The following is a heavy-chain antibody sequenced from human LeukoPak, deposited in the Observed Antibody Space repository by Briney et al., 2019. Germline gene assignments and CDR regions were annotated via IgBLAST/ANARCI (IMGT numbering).Heavy chain of an antibody. Sequence: PGGSLRLSCAASGFTFSSYSMNWVRQAPGKGLQWVSSISSSSLYIYYADSVKGRFTISRDNAKNSLYLQMNSLRAEDTAVYYCASSRGYNYGYRALDLPPSPIDWGQGTLVTVSS. CDR3: ASSRGYNYGYRALDLPPSPID. CDR1: GFTFSSYS. V-gene: IGHV3-21*01. CDR2: ISSSSLYI. D-gene: IGHD5-18*01. J-gene: IGHJ4*02.